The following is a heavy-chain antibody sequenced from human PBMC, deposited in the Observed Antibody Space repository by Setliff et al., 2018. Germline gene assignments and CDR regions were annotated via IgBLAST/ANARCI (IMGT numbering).Heavy chain of an antibody. Sequence: SETLSLTCAVYGGSFSSYYWNWIRQPPGKGLEWIGEIHHSGSTKYNPSLKSRVTISVDTSKNQFSLRLSSVTAADTAVYYCARLRKAVDGINFPRYMDVWGKGATVTVSS. CDR2: IHHSGST. CDR3: ARLRKAVDGINFPRYMDV. J-gene: IGHJ6*04. V-gene: IGHV4-34*01. CDR1: GGSFSSYY. D-gene: IGHD6-19*01.